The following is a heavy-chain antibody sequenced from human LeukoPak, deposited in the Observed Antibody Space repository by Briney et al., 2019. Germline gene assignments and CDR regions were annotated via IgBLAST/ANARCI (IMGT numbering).Heavy chain of an antibody. CDR1: GGSLSGYY. D-gene: IGHD7-27*01. J-gene: IGHJ4*02. Sequence: SETLSLTCAVYGGSLSGYYWTWIRQPPGKGQEWNGEINHSGSTNYTPTLKSRVTISGDTSNSQFSLKLSSVAAADTAVYYCARGAGEMDYWCQGTLVTVSA. V-gene: IGHV4-34*01. CDR3: ARGAGEMDY. CDR2: INHSGST.